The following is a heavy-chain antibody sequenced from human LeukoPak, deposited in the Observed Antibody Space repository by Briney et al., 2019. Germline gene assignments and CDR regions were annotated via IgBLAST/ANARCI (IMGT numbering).Heavy chain of an antibody. Sequence: GGSLRLSRTASGFTFSNFWMGWVRQAPGKGLEWVSTISGGGGSTYYADSVKGRFTISRDNSKNTLYLQVNSLRAEDTAVYYCAKGGKWDVTPFDYWGQGTLVTVSS. CDR2: ISGGGGST. D-gene: IGHD1-26*01. V-gene: IGHV3-23*01. CDR1: GFTFSNFW. J-gene: IGHJ4*02. CDR3: AKGGKWDVTPFDY.